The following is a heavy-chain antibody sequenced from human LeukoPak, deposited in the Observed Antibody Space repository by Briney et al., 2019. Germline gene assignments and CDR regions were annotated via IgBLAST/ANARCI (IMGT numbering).Heavy chain of an antibody. CDR1: GFTFSSYA. CDR3: AMGDCSSTSCYLGY. D-gene: IGHD2-2*01. CDR2: ISGGGGST. V-gene: IGHV3-23*01. Sequence: QSGGSLRLSCAASGFTFSSYAMSWVRQAPGKGLEWVSAISGGGGSTYYADSVKGRFTISRDNSKNTLYLQMNSLRAEDTAVYYCAMGDCSSTSCYLGYWGQGTLVTVSS. J-gene: IGHJ4*02.